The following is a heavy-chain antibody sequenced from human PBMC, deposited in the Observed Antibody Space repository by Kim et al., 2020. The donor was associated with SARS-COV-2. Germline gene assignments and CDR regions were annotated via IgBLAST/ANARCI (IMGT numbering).Heavy chain of an antibody. Sequence: PSLKSRVTISVDTSKNQFSLKLSSVTAADTAVYYCTYAGWELRDGSAFDIWGQGTMVTVSS. V-gene: IGHV4-39*01. CDR3: TYAGWELRDGSAFDI. J-gene: IGHJ3*02. D-gene: IGHD1-26*01.